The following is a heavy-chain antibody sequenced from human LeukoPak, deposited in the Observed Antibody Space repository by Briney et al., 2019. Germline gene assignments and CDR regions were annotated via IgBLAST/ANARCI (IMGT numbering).Heavy chain of an antibody. CDR3: ARAYSGSLTTFDI. D-gene: IGHD1-26*01. CDR1: GFTFSSYA. CDR2: ISGGGGST. Sequence: GGSLRLSCAASGFTFSSYAMSWVRQAPGKGLEWVSAISGGGGSTYYADSVKGRCTISKDNSKNTLYVQMHSLRAEDTAVYYCARAYSGSLTTFDIWGQGTMVTVSS. J-gene: IGHJ3*02. V-gene: IGHV3-23*01.